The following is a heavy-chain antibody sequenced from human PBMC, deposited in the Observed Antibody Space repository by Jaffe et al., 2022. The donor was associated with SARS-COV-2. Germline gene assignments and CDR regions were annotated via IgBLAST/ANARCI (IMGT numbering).Heavy chain of an antibody. CDR2: IYSGGST. Sequence: EVQLVESGGGLIQPGGSLRLSCAASGFTVSSNYMSWVRQAPGKGLEWVSVIYSGGSTYYADSVKGRFTISRDNSKNTLYLQMNSLRAEDTAVYYCARASNSYGSEADWYYYGMDVWGQGTTVTVSS. CDR3: ARASNSYGSEADWYYYGMDV. J-gene: IGHJ6*02. D-gene: IGHD5-18*01. V-gene: IGHV3-53*01. CDR1: GFTVSSNY.